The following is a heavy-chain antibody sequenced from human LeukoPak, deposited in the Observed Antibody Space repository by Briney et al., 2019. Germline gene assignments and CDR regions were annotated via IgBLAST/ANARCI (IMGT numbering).Heavy chain of an antibody. Sequence: ASVKVSCKASGYTLTSYYMHWVRQAPGQGLEWMGRIIPILGIVDYTQEFQGRVTITADKSTTTVYMELSSLRSEDTAVYYCARARTIVDAFDIWGQGTMVTVSS. CDR1: GYTLTSYY. CDR3: ARARTIVDAFDI. V-gene: IGHV1-46*01. J-gene: IGHJ3*02. D-gene: IGHD2/OR15-2a*01. CDR2: IIPILGIV.